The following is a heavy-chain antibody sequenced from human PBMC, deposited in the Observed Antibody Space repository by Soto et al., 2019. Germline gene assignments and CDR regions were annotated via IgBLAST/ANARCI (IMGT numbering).Heavy chain of an antibody. CDR1: GFTFSSYA. Sequence: GGSLRLSCAASGFTFSSYAMSWVRQAPGKGLEWVSAISGSGGSTYYADSVKGRFTISRDNSKNTLYMQMNSLRAEDTAVYYCAKFGYSSGWYLFDYWGQGTLVTVSS. D-gene: IGHD6-19*01. CDR2: ISGSGGST. CDR3: AKFGYSSGWYLFDY. J-gene: IGHJ4*02. V-gene: IGHV3-23*01.